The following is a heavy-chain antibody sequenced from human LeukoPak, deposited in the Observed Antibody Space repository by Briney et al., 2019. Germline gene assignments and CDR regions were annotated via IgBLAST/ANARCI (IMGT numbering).Heavy chain of an antibody. CDR3: ARDRKGAAFDL. CDR2: INHSGST. J-gene: IGHJ2*01. V-gene: IGHV4-34*09. CDR1: GGSFSGYY. Sequence: SETLSLTCAVYGGSFSGYYWGWIRQPPGKGLEWIGEINHSGSTYYNPSLKSRVTISVDTSKNQFSLKLSSVTAADTAVYYCARDRKGAAFDLWGRGTLVTVSS.